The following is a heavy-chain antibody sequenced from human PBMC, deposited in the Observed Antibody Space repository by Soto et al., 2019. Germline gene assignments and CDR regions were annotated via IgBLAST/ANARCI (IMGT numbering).Heavy chain of an antibody. D-gene: IGHD1-1*01. CDR1: GGSLSSGSYY. Sequence: XTLSLPCTVSGGSLSSGSYYWSWIRQPPGKGLEWIGYIYYSGSNKYNPSLKSRVTISVDKSKNQFSLKLSSVTASDTAVYYCASTTGTTFFLKHFDYWGQGNLVTVS. V-gene: IGHV4-61*01. J-gene: IGHJ4*02. CDR2: IYYSGSN. CDR3: ASTTGTTFFLKHFDY.